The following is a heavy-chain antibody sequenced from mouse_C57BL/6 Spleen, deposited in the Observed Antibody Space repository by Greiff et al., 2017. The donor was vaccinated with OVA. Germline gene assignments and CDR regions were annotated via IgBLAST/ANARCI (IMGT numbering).Heavy chain of an antibody. CDR3: ARGGIYDGYLYAMDY. Sequence: QVQLQQPGAELVKPGASVKLSCKASGYTFTSYWMHWVKQRPGQGLEWIGMIHPNSGSTNYNEKFKSKATLTVDKSSSTAYMQLSSLTSEDSAVYYCARGGIYDGYLYAMDYWGQGTSVTVSS. J-gene: IGHJ4*01. CDR1: GYTFTSYW. V-gene: IGHV1-64*01. D-gene: IGHD2-3*01. CDR2: IHPNSGST.